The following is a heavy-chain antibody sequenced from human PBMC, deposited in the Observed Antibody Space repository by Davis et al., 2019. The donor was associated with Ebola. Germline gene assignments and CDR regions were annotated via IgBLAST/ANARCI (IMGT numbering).Heavy chain of an antibody. CDR3: ARGRYSSSSSYYYYGMDV. Sequence: AASVKVSCKASGYTFTSYYMHWVRQAPGQGLEWMGIINPSGGSTSYAQKFQGRVTMTTDTSTSTAYMELRSLRSDDTAVYYCARGRYSSSSSYYYYGMDVWGQGTTVTVSS. D-gene: IGHD6-6*01. CDR1: GYTFTSYY. CDR2: INPSGGST. V-gene: IGHV1-46*01. J-gene: IGHJ6*02.